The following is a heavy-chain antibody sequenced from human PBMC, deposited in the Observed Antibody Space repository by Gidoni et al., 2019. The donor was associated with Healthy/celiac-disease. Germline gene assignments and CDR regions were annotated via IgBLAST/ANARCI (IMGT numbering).Heavy chain of an antibody. CDR1: GFPFSSYA. D-gene: IGHD6-13*01. J-gene: IGHJ5*02. Sequence: EVQLLESGGGLVQPGGSLRLSCAASGFPFSSYAMSWVRQAPGKGLEWVSVIRGSGGNTYYADSVKGRFTISRDNSKNTLYLQMNSLRAEDTAVYYCAKGGGSSWSNWFDPWGQGTLVTVSS. V-gene: IGHV3-23*01. CDR3: AKGGGSSWSNWFDP. CDR2: IRGSGGNT.